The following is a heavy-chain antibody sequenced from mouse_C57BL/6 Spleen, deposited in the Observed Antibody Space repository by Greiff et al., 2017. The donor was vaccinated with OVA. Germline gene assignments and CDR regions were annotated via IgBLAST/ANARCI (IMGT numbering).Heavy chain of an antibody. CDR3: ATSKGAMDY. CDR1: GFSLTSYG. CDR2: LWSGGST. Sequence: VQLKPSGPGLVQPSQCLSITCTVSGFSLTSYGVHWVRQTPGKGLEWLGVLWSGGSTDYNAAFKSRLTISKDNSKSQVFFKMNTLQADDTAIYYCATSKGAMDYWGQGTSVTVSS. J-gene: IGHJ4*01. V-gene: IGHV2-4*01.